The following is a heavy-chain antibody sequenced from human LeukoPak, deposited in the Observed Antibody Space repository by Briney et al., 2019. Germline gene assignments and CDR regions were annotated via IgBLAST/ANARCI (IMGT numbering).Heavy chain of an antibody. J-gene: IGHJ4*02. CDR3: ATLRTSSTVTTFDY. Sequence: ASVKVSCKASGGTFTNYVINWVRQAPGQGLEWVGRIIPILGVANYAQKFQGRVTITADKSTSTAYMELSSLRSEDTAVYYCATLRTSSTVTTFDYWGQGTLVTVSS. V-gene: IGHV1-69*04. D-gene: IGHD4-17*01. CDR1: GGTFTNYV. CDR2: IIPILGVA.